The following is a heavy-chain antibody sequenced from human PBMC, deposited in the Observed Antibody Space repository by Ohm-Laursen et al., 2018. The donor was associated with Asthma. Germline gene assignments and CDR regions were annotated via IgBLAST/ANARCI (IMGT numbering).Heavy chain of an antibody. CDR1: GGTFSSYA. CDR2: IIPIFGTA. CDR3: ANADCTGGVCYTKSYYYYYGMDV. J-gene: IGHJ6*02. D-gene: IGHD2-8*02. Sequence: SSVKVSCKASGGTFSSYAISWVRQAPGQGLEWMGGIIPIFGTANYAQKFQGRVTITADESTSTAYMELSSLRSEDTAVYYCANADCTGGVCYTKSYYYYYGMDVWGQGTTVTVSS. V-gene: IGHV1-69*01.